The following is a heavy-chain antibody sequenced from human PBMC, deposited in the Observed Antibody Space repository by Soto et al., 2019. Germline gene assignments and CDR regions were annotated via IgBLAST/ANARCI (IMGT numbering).Heavy chain of an antibody. J-gene: IGHJ4*02. CDR2: INHSGST. Sequence: PSETLSLTCAVYGGSFSGYYWSWIRQPPGKGLEWIGEINHSGSTNYNPSLKSRVTISVDTSKNQFSLNLSSVTAADTAVYYCARARRANYYGSGRFDYWGQGTLVTVSS. CDR3: ARARRANYYGSGRFDY. D-gene: IGHD3-10*01. CDR1: GGSFSGYY. V-gene: IGHV4-34*01.